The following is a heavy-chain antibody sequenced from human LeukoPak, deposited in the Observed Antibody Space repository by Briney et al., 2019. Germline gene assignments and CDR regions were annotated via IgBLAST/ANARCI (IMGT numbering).Heavy chain of an antibody. CDR2: IYSSGST. Sequence: SETLSLTCSVSGYSIGSGYDWAWIRQPAGKGLEWIGRIYSSGSTNYNPSLKSRVTMSVVTSKNQFSLKLSSVTAADTAVYYCARDYYASGRTLYAFDCWGQGTLVTVSS. J-gene: IGHJ4*02. CDR1: GYSIGSGYD. V-gene: IGHV4-4*07. D-gene: IGHD3-10*01. CDR3: ARDYYASGRTLYAFDC.